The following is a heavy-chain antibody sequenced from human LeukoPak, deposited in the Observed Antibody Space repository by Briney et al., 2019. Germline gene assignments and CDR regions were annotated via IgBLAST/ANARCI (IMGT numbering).Heavy chain of an antibody. Sequence: TGGSLRLSCAASGFTFSNYGMPWVRQAPGKGLEWVSGISAAGGSIHYADAVRGRFTISRDNSKNTVYLQLNTLRAEDSAMYYCAKDSGNWGRHYDYWGQGTLVTVSS. D-gene: IGHD7-27*01. CDR1: GFTFSNYG. V-gene: IGHV3-23*01. CDR2: ISAAGGSI. J-gene: IGHJ4*02. CDR3: AKDSGNWGRHYDY.